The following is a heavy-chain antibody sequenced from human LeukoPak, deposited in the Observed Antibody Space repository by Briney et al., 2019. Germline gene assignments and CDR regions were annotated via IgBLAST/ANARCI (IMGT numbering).Heavy chain of an antibody. Sequence: GGSLRLSCAASGFTVSSNYMSWVRQAPGKGLEWVSVIYSGGSTYYADSVKGRFTISRDNAKNSLYLQMNSLRAEDTAVYYCARGWRFLGVDYWGQGILVTVSS. D-gene: IGHD3-3*01. CDR3: ARGWRFLGVDY. V-gene: IGHV3-66*01. CDR1: GFTVSSNY. J-gene: IGHJ4*02. CDR2: IYSGGST.